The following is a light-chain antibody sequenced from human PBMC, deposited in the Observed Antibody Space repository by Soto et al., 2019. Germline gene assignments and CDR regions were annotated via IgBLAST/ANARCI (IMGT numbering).Light chain of an antibody. CDR1: SSDVGGYNY. CDR3: SSYGGSNTVV. V-gene: IGLV2-8*01. Sequence: QSALTQPPSASGSPGQSVTISCTGTSSDVGGYNYVSWYQQHPGKAPKLMIYEVSKRPSGVPDRLSGSKSGNTASLTVSGFQAEEEADYYCSSYGGSNTVVFGGGTKVTVL. J-gene: IGLJ2*01. CDR2: EVS.